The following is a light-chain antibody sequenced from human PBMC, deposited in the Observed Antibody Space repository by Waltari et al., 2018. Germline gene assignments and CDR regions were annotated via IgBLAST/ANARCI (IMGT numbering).Light chain of an antibody. J-gene: IGKJ4*01. Sequence: EIVLTQSPATLSLSPGERATLSCRASQSVSTYLAWYQQRPGQPPRLLIDDSSRRATGIPARFSGSGSETDFTLTISSLEPEDFAVYYCQQRYKWPLTFGGGSKVEI. CDR2: DSS. CDR1: QSVSTY. V-gene: IGKV3-11*01. CDR3: QQRYKWPLT.